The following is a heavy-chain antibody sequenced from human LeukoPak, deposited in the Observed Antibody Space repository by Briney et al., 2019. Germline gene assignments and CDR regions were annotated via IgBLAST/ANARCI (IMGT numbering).Heavy chain of an antibody. Sequence: VASVKVSCKASGYTFSGYYMQWVRQAPGQGLEWMGWINPNSGDTNYARKFQGRVTMTRDTSISTAYMELSRLRSDDTAVYFCARDHCVSNGCYEDYYYGLDVWGRGTTVTVSS. V-gene: IGHV1-2*02. CDR3: ARDHCVSNGCYEDYYYGLDV. J-gene: IGHJ6*02. D-gene: IGHD2-2*01. CDR2: INPNSGDT. CDR1: GYTFSGYY.